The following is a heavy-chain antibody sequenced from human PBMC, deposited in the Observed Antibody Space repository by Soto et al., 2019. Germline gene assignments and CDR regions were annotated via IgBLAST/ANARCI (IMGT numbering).Heavy chain of an antibody. J-gene: IGHJ4*02. Sequence: SQTLSLTCTVSGGSISNYYWSWIRQPPGKGLEWIGYIYYIWNTNYNPSLQSRVTISADTSDPQLSLNVSSVTAADTAVYYRARRDGSNQDCHAFDYWGQGTLVAASS. CDR2: IYYIWNT. D-gene: IGHD2-21*02. V-gene: IGHV4-59*01. CDR3: ARRDGSNQDCHAFDY. CDR1: GGSISNYY.